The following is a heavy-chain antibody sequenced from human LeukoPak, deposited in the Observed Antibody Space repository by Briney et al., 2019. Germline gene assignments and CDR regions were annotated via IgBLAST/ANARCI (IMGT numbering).Heavy chain of an antibody. CDR2: IHSGGST. CDR3: ARGGASGWSGSFDY. CDR1: GFTVSSNY. D-gene: IGHD6-19*01. V-gene: IGHV3-53*01. Sequence: GGSLRLSCAASGFTVSSNYMSWVRQAPGKGLEWVSVIHSGGSTYYADSVKGRFAISRDNSKNMLYLQMNSLRAEDTAVYYCARGGASGWSGSFDYWGQGTLVTVSS. J-gene: IGHJ4*02.